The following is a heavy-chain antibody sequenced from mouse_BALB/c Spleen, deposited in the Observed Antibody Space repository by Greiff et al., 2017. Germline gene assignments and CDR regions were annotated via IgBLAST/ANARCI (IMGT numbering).Heavy chain of an antibody. Sequence: EVMLVESGGGLVQPGGSRKLSCAASGFTFSSFGMHWVRQAPEKGLEWVAYISSGSSTIYYADTVKGRFTISRDNPKNTLFLQMTSLRSEDTAMYYCARGPFLYAMDYWGQGTSVTVSS. CDR2: ISSGSSTI. CDR3: ARGPFLYAMDY. CDR1: GFTFSSFG. V-gene: IGHV5-17*02. J-gene: IGHJ4*01.